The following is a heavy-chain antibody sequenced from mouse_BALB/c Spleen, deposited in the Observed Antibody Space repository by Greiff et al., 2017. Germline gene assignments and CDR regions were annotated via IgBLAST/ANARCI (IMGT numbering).Heavy chain of an antibody. D-gene: IGHD1-1*01. V-gene: IGHV2-9*02. Sequence: QVQLKESGPGLVAPSQSLSITCTVSGFSLTSYGVHWVRQPPGKGLEWLGVIWAGGSTNYNSALMSRLSISKDNSKSQVFLKMNSLQTDDTAMYYCARGGGSSYEGFAYWGQGTLVTVSA. CDR2: IWAGGST. J-gene: IGHJ3*01. CDR1: GFSLTSYG. CDR3: ARGGGSSYEGFAY.